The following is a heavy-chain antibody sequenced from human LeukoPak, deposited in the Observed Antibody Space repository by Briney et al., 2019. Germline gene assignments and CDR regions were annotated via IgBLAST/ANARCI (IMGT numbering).Heavy chain of an antibody. V-gene: IGHV5-51*01. CDR1: GYGFTSYC. CDR3: ARHQGGIPGY. Sequence: GESPKISCTGSGYGFTSYCIGGVRQIPRKGVEWRGIIYPSESDPSYSPSFQGQVTISADKSISTAYLQWSSLKAADTAMYYCARHQGGIPGYWGQGTLVTVSS. CDR2: IYPSESDP. J-gene: IGHJ4*02. D-gene: IGHD2-15*01.